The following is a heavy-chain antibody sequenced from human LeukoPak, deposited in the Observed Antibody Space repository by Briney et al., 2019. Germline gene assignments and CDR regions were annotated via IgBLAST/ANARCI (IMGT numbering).Heavy chain of an antibody. CDR1: GYTFTSYG. J-gene: IGHJ4*02. V-gene: IGHV1-18*01. Sequence: ASVKVSCKAPGYTFTSYGISWVRQAPGQGLEWMGWISAYNGNTNYAQKLQGRVTMTTDTSTSTAYMELSSLRSEDTAVYYCARDRGDYYFDYWGQGTLVTVSS. D-gene: IGHD2-21*02. CDR2: ISAYNGNT. CDR3: ARDRGDYYFDY.